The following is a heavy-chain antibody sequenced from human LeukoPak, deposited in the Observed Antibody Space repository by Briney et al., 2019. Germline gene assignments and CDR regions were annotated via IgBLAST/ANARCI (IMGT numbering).Heavy chain of an antibody. Sequence: GASVKVSCKASGYTFTSYGISWVRQAPGQGLEWMGWISAYNGNTNYAQKLQGRVTMTTDTSTSTAYMELRSLRSDDTAVYYCARTGSRYGSGSYLVYWGQGTLVTVSS. CDR3: ARTGSRYGSGSYLVY. CDR2: ISAYNGNT. CDR1: GYTFTSYG. V-gene: IGHV1-18*01. J-gene: IGHJ4*02. D-gene: IGHD3-10*01.